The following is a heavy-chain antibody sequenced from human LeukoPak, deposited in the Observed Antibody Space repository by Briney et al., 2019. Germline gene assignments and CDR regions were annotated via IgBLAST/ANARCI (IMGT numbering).Heavy chain of an antibody. CDR1: GFTFSSYA. Sequence: PGGSLRLSCAASGFTFSSYAMSWVRQTPGKGLEWVSAISGSGGSTYYADSVKGRFTISRDNSKNTLYLQMNSLRAEDTALYYCAKDRIHAWVPGDGYYFDYWGQGTLATVSS. J-gene: IGHJ4*02. CDR3: AKDRIHAWVPGDGYYFDY. CDR2: ISGSGGST. D-gene: IGHD2/OR15-2a*01. V-gene: IGHV3-23*01.